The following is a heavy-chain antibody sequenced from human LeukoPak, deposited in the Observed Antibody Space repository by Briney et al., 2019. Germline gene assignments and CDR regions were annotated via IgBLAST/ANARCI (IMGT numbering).Heavy chain of an antibody. CDR1: GFTFSSYA. CDR2: ISGSGGST. D-gene: IGHD1-26*01. J-gene: IGHJ4*02. Sequence: GGSLRLSCAASGFTFSSYAMSWVRQAPGKGLEWVSAISGSGGSTYYADSVKGRFTISRDNSKNTLYLQMNSLRAEDTAVYYCAKVPYSGSYFGYFDYWGQGTLVTVSS. CDR3: AKVPYSGSYFGYFDY. V-gene: IGHV3-23*01.